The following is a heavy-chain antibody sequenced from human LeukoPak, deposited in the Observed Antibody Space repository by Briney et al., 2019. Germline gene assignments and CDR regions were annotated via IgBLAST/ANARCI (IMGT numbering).Heavy chain of an antibody. J-gene: IGHJ3*02. CDR1: GYSFTSYW. CDR2: IYPGDSDT. D-gene: IGHD3-10*01. Sequence: GESLKISCKGSGYSFTSYWIAWVRQMPGKGLEWMGIIYPGDSDTRYSPSFQGQVTISADKSISTAYLQWSSLKASDTAMYYCASSHYGSGGWDGFDIWGQGTMVTVSS. V-gene: IGHV5-51*01. CDR3: ASSHYGSGGWDGFDI.